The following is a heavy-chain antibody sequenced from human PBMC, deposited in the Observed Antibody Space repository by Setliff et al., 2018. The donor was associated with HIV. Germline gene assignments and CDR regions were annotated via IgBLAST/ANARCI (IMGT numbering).Heavy chain of an antibody. D-gene: IGHD4-17*01. V-gene: IGHV4-38-2*01. CDR2: IYHSGTT. Sequence: SETLSLTCDVSGYSISSGSYWAWIRQPPGKGLEWIGSIYHSGTTYYNPSLKSRVTISVDTSKNQFSLKLSSVTAADTAVYYCARVRQVSDYGDYDYYFDYWGQGALVTVSS. J-gene: IGHJ4*02. CDR3: ARVRQVSDYGDYDYYFDY. CDR1: GYSISSGSY.